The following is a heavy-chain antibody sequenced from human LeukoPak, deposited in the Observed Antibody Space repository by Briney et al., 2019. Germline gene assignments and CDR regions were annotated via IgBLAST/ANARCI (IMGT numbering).Heavy chain of an antibody. CDR2: ITKGGATV. J-gene: IGHJ5*02. CDR3: ARLSVTITRRFDL. Sequence: PAGSLRLSCAPSGCTLSNYERNWVRLTPGKGLEWISYITKGGATVLYAESVKGRFTISRDNANSSLYLQMNSLRAEDTAVYFCARLSVTITRRFDLWGQGTLVTVSS. D-gene: IGHD4-17*01. V-gene: IGHV3-48*03. CDR1: GCTLSNYE.